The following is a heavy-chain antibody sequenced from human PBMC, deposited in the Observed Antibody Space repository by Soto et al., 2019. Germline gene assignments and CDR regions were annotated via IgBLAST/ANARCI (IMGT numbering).Heavy chain of an antibody. CDR1: GGSISSYY. CDR2: IYYSGST. Sequence: SETLSLTCTVSGGSISSYYWSWIRQPPGKGLEWIGYIYYSGSTNYNPSLKSRVTISVDTSKNQFSLKLSSVTAADTAVYYCARVRTTNYYYYYYMDVWGKGTTVTVSS. D-gene: IGHD4-4*01. V-gene: IGHV4-59*01. J-gene: IGHJ6*03. CDR3: ARVRTTNYYYYYYMDV.